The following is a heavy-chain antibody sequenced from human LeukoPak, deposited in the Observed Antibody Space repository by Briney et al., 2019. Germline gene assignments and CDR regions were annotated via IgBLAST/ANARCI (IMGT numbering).Heavy chain of an antibody. D-gene: IGHD6-19*01. CDR2: IYSGGST. CDR3: ARDRISSGWYAGFAY. J-gene: IGHJ4*02. V-gene: IGHV3-66*02. CDR1: GLTVSNIY. Sequence: GGSLRLSCAASGLTVSNIYMSWVRQAPGKGLEWVSVIYSGGSTYYADSVKGRFTFSRDISKNTLYLQMSSLRTEDTAVYYCARDRISSGWYAGFAYWGQGTLVTVSS.